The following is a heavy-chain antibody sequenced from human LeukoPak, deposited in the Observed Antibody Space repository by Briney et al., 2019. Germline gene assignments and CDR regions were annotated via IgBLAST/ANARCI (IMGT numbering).Heavy chain of an antibody. V-gene: IGHV1-18*01. D-gene: IGHD4-11*01. J-gene: IGHJ4*02. CDR3: ARDTQSKTTVTTSDY. CDR1: GYFFTSYG. CDR2: VSGYNGKT. Sequence: ASVKVSCKASGYFFTSYGINSVRQAPGQGLEWMGWVSGYNGKTNYAQKAQGRVTMTTDTSTTTAYMELRSLRSDDTAVYYCARDTQSKTTVTTSDYWGQGTLVTVSP.